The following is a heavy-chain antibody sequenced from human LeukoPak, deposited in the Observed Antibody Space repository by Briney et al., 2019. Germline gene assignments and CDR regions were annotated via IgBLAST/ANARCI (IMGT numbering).Heavy chain of an antibody. CDR1: GGSISSYY. V-gene: IGHV4-59*12. D-gene: IGHD2-2*01. CDR2: IYYSGST. Sequence: SETLSLTCTVSGGSISSYYWSWIRQPPGKGLEWIGYIYYSGSTNYNPSLKSRVTISVDTSNNHFSLKLSSVTAADTAVYYCATNIVVVPAAPRDAFDIWGQGTMVTVSS. J-gene: IGHJ3*02. CDR3: ATNIVVVPAAPRDAFDI.